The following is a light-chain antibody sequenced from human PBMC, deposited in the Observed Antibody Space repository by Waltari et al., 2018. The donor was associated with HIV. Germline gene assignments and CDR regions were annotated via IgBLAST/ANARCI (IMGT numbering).Light chain of an antibody. Sequence: DIVMTQSPHSLALSLGERATINCNSSQSIFYSSRNAKYVAWYQQKPRQSPKLVIYWASERASGVTDRFSVIGSRTDFTLSISSLQSEDVAVYFCQQYYSTPPTFGQGTRVEIK. J-gene: IGKJ1*01. CDR2: WAS. CDR3: QQYYSTPPT. V-gene: IGKV4-1*01. CDR1: QSIFYSSRNAKY.